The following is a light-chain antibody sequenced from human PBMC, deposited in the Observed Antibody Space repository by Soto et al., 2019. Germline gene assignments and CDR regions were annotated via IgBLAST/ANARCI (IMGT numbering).Light chain of an antibody. CDR2: GAS. Sequence: EIVLTQSPGTLSLSPGERATLSCRASQSVSNNYLAWYQQKPGQAPRLLIYGASNWATGIPDRFSGSGSGTDFTLTISRLEPEDFAVYYCQQYGSSCTFGQGTKVEIK. V-gene: IGKV3-20*01. CDR3: QQYGSSCT. CDR1: QSVSNNY. J-gene: IGKJ1*01.